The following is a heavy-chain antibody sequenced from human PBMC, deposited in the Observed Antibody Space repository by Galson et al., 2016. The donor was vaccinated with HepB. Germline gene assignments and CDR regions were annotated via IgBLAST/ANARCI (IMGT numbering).Heavy chain of an antibody. J-gene: IGHJ4*02. CDR2: ISYDGSKT. Sequence: SLRLSCAASGFRFSNYGMHWVRQAPGKGLEWVAVISYDGSKTYYADPVKGRFTISRDFSKNTLYLQMNTLRPEDTAVYYCAKDPLLYSTNWFYFDYWGQGTLVTVSS. V-gene: IGHV3-30*18. D-gene: IGHD2-2*01. CDR1: GFRFSNYG. CDR3: AKDPLLYSTNWFYFDY.